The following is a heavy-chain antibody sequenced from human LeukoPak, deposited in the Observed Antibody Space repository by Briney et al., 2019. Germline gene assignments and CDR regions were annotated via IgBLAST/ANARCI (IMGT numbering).Heavy chain of an antibody. D-gene: IGHD4-17*01. V-gene: IGHV3-23*01. Sequence: PGGSLRLSCAPSGFTINIYAMTWVRQAPGEGMEWVSSITVNGGGISYADSVKGRFTISRDNSKNTLYLQMNSLRAEDTAVYYCAKDPNGDYVGAFDGWDQGTRVTVSS. CDR2: ITVNGGGI. CDR3: AKDPNGDYVGAFDG. J-gene: IGHJ3*01. CDR1: GFTINIYA.